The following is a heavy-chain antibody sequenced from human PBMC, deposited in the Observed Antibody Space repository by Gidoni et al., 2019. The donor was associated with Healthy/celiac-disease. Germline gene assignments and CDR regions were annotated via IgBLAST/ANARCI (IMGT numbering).Heavy chain of an antibody. CDR3: ARDTAVVRAKFYYYYGMDV. V-gene: IGHV3-74*01. CDR1: GFTFSSSW. Sequence: EVQLVESGGGLVQPGGSLRLSCAASGFTFSSSWMHWVRQAPGKGLVWVSRINSDGSRTSYADSVKGRFTISRDNAKNTLYLQMNSLRAEDTAVYYCARDTAVVRAKFYYYYGMDVWGQGTTVTVSS. J-gene: IGHJ6*02. CDR2: INSDGSRT. D-gene: IGHD3-10*01.